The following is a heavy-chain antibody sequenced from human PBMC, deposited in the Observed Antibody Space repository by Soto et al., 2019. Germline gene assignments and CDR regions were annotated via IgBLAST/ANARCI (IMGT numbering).Heavy chain of an antibody. CDR2: ITTSGGNT. V-gene: IGHV3-23*01. J-gene: IGHJ6*03. D-gene: IGHD2-8*01. CDR1: GFTFSTYA. CDR3: AGRYCTNGVCYTNDYYYIDV. Sequence: EVQLLESGGGLVQPGGSLRLSCAASGFTFSTYAMSWVRQAPGTGLEWVSTITTSGGNTYYAESVQGPFTISRDNSTNTRYLQKNSLRAEDTAVYYCAGRYCTNGVCYTNDYYYIDVWGKGTTVTVSS.